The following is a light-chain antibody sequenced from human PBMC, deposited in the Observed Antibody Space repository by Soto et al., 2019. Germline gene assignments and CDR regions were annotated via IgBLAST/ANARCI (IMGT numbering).Light chain of an antibody. CDR1: QTVSSN. CDR3: QQFDDWPRT. J-gene: IGKJ2*01. Sequence: EIVITQSPATLSVSPGERATLSCRASQTVSSNLAWYQQKPGQAPRLLIYGASTRATGIPARFGGSGSGTEFTLTISSPQSEDFAVYYCQQFDDWPRTFGQGTKLEIK. CDR2: GAS. V-gene: IGKV3-15*01.